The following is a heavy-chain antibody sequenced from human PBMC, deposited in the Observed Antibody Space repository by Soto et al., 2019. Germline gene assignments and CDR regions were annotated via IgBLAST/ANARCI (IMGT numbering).Heavy chain of an antibody. CDR3: ARVAGGGEAGAFDI. J-gene: IGHJ3*02. Sequence: QVQLVESGGGVVQPGRPLRLSCAASGSTFSRYATHWVRQARGKGLEGGAVISYDGSNKYYADPVKGQFTISRDNSKNTLYLQMNSLRAEDTAVYYCARVAGGGEAGAFDIWGQGTMVTVSS. D-gene: IGHD3-16*01. CDR2: ISYDGSNK. V-gene: IGHV3-30-3*01. CDR1: GSTFSRYA.